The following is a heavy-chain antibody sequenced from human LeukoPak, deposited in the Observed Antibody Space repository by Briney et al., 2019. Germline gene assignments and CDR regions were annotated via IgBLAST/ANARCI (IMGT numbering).Heavy chain of an antibody. CDR1: GFTFSSYS. V-gene: IGHV3-48*02. CDR2: ISSSSSTI. J-gene: IGHJ3*02. Sequence: GGSLRLSCAASGFTFSSYSMNWVRQAPGKGLEWVSYISSSSSTIYYADSVKGRFTISRDNAKNSLYLQMNSLRDEDTAVYYCARRSMYSSSWFFDAFDIWGQRTMVTVSS. CDR3: ARRSMYSSSWFFDAFDI. D-gene: IGHD6-13*01.